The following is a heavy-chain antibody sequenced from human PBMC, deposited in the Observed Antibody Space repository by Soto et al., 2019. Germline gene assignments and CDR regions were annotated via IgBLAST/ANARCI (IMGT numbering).Heavy chain of an antibody. CDR2: VNSDGSST. CDR1: GFTFSHYW. V-gene: IGHV3-74*01. Sequence: EVQLVESGGGLVQPGGSLRLSCAASGFTFSHYWMHWVRQAPGKGLVWVSRVNSDGSSTNYADSVKGRFTISRDNAKNTLYLQMNSLSAEDTAVYYCARGLVWVDDDWGQGTLVTVSS. D-gene: IGHD6-19*01. J-gene: IGHJ4*02. CDR3: ARGLVWVDDD.